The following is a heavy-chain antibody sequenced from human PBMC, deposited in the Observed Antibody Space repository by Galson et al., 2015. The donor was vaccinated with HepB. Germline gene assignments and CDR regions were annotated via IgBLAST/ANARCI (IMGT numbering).Heavy chain of an antibody. Sequence: SLRLSCAASGFTFSGYSLNWVRQAPGKGLEWVSYISSGSSTIYYADSVKGRFTISRDNAKNSLYLQMNSLRAEDTAKYYCTRSGTSSRGAFDIWGQGTIVTVSS. CDR1: GFTFSGYS. CDR3: TRSGTSSRGAFDI. D-gene: IGHD1-14*01. V-gene: IGHV3-48*01. J-gene: IGHJ3*02. CDR2: ISSGSSTI.